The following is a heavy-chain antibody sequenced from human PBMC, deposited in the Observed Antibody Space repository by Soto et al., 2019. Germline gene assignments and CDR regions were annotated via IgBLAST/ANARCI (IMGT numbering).Heavy chain of an antibody. CDR3: ARGNYDSSGYYFATPLDY. V-gene: IGHV1-46*03. Sequence: ASVKVSCKASGYTFTSYYMHWVRQAPGQGLEWMGIINPSGGSTSYAQKFQGRVTMTRDTSTSTVYMELSSLRSEDTAVYYCARGNYDSSGYYFATPLDYWGQGTLVTAPQ. CDR2: INPSGGST. J-gene: IGHJ4*02. D-gene: IGHD3-22*01. CDR1: GYTFTSYY.